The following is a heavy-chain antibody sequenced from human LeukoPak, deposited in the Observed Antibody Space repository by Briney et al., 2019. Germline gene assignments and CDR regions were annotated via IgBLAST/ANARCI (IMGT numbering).Heavy chain of an antibody. Sequence: GGPLRLSCAVSGFTVSSNYMSWVRQAPGRGRQGVSVIYSGGSTYYADSVKGRFTISRDNSKNTLYLQMNSLRAEDTAVYYCAKAGHSSSWYYFGYWGQGTLVTISS. CDR2: IYSGGST. CDR1: GFTVSSNY. J-gene: IGHJ4*02. CDR3: AKAGHSSSWYYFGY. V-gene: IGHV3-53*01. D-gene: IGHD6-13*01.